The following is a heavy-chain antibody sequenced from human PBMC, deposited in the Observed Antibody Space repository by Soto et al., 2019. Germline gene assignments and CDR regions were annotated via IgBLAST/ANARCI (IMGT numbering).Heavy chain of an antibody. CDR3: ARTSTVTTTPYFDY. Sequence: SETLSLTCTVSGGSISSGGYYWSWIRQHPGKGLEWIGYIYYSGSTYYNPSLKSRVTISVDTSKNQFSLKLSSVTAADTAVYYCARTSTVTTTPYFDYWGQGTLVTVSS. V-gene: IGHV4-31*03. D-gene: IGHD4-17*01. J-gene: IGHJ4*02. CDR2: IYYSGST. CDR1: GGSISSGGYY.